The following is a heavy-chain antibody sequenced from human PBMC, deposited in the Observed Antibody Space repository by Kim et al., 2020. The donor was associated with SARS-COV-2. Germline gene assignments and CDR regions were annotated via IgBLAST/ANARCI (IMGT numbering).Heavy chain of an antibody. CDR3: ARDGGGSSGWYGFYFDY. J-gene: IGHJ4*02. V-gene: IGHV1-3*01. D-gene: IGHD6-19*01. Sequence: FQGRVTITRDTSASTAYMELSSLRSEDTAVYYCARDGGGSSGWYGFYFDYWGQGTLVTVSS.